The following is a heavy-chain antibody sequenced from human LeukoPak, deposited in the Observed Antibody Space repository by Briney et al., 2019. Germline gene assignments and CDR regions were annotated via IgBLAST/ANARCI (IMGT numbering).Heavy chain of an antibody. V-gene: IGHV4-39*07. CDR1: GGSISSSTYY. Sequence: SETLSLTCTVSGGSISSSTYYWGWIRQPPGKGLEWIGSLYSSGSTYYNPSLKSRVTISVDTSKNQFSLKLSSVTAADTAVYYCARDMGQYCSGGSCYSNYYYYYMDVWGKGTTVTISS. CDR2: LYSSGST. J-gene: IGHJ6*03. CDR3: ARDMGQYCSGGSCYSNYYYYYMDV. D-gene: IGHD2-15*01.